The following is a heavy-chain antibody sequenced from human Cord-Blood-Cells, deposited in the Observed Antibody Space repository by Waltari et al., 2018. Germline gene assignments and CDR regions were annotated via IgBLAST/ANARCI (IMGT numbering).Heavy chain of an antibody. J-gene: IGHJ4*02. Sequence: QVQLQQWGAGLLKPSETLSRTCAVYGGSFSGSYWSGIRQPPGKGLEWIGEINHSGSTNYNPSLKSRVTISVDTSKNQFSLKLSSVTAADTAVYYCARGGGIAAAGTYQLNYWGQGTLVTVSS. CDR1: GGSFSGSY. CDR2: INHSGST. V-gene: IGHV4-34*01. D-gene: IGHD6-13*01. CDR3: ARGGGIAAAGTYQLNY.